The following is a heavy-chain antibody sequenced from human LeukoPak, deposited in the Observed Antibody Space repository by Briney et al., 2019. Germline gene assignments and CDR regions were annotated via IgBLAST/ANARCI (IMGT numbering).Heavy chain of an antibody. CDR2: ISGSGGST. J-gene: IGHJ4*02. V-gene: IGHV3-23*01. CDR3: ARGVGLLLWFGELLGNPFDY. CDR1: GFTFSSYA. D-gene: IGHD3-10*01. Sequence: GGSLRLSCAASGFTFSSYAMSWVRQAPGKGLEWVSAISGSGGSTYYADSVKGRFTISRDNSKNTLYLQMNSLRAEDTAVYYCARGVGLLLWFGELLGNPFDYWGQGTLVTVSS.